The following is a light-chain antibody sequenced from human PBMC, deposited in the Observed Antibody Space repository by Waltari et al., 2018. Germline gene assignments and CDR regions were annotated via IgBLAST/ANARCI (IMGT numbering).Light chain of an antibody. J-gene: IGLJ3*02. CDR2: RNT. CDR3: AAWDDSRSGPGWV. CDR1: PSNSRHNY. Sequence: QSLLTQPPSASGTPGQRVTTSCSGGPSNSRHNYRHLTHQLPGHAPQPPPPPPHPPGTAPKLLIYRNTQRPSGVPDRFSGSKSGTSASLAISGLRSEDEAAYFCAAWDDSRSGPGWVFGGGTEMTVL. V-gene: IGLV1-47*01.